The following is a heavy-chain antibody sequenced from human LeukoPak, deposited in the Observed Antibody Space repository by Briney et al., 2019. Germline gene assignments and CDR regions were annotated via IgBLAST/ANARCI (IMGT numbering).Heavy chain of an antibody. D-gene: IGHD5-24*01. CDR3: AKASRRDGYNYHDY. CDR2: ISYDGSNK. J-gene: IGHJ4*02. CDR1: GFTFSSYG. V-gene: IGHV3-30*18. Sequence: GGSLRLSCAASGFTFSSYGMHWVRQAPGKGLEWVAVISYDGSNKYYADSVKGRFTISRDNSKNTLYLQMNSLRAEDTAVYYCAKASRRDGYNYHDYWGQGTLVTVSS.